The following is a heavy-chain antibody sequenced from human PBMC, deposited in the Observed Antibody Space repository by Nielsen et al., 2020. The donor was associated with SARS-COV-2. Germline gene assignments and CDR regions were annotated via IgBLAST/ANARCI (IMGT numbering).Heavy chain of an antibody. CDR2: INHSGST. CDR3: ARDAITMVRGLNDAFDI. V-gene: IGHV4-34*01. D-gene: IGHD3-10*01. Sequence: SETLSLTCAVYGGSFSGYYWSWIRQPPGKGLEWIGEINHSGSTNYNPSLKSRVTISVDTSKNQFSLKLSSVTAADTAVYYCARDAITMVRGLNDAFDIWGQGTMVTVSS. CDR1: GGSFSGYY. J-gene: IGHJ3*02.